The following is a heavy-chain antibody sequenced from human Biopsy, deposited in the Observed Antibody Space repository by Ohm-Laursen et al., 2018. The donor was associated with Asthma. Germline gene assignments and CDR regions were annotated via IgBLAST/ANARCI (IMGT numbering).Heavy chain of an antibody. V-gene: IGHV4-31*03. J-gene: IGHJ4*02. CDR3: ARAQDYYDSRGYYRSFDY. Sequence: PSETLSFTCTVSYGSITSGGYYWTWIRQHPGKGLEWIGFVYYSGSTYYNPSLKSRVSISIDTSKNQFSLKLSSVTAADTAVYYCARAQDYYDSRGYYRSFDYWGQGTLVTVSS. CDR1: YGSITSGGYY. CDR2: VYYSGST. D-gene: IGHD3-22*01.